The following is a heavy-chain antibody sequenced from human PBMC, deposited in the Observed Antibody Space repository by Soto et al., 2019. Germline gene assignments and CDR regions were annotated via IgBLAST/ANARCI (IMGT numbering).Heavy chain of an antibody. CDR2: ISYDGSNK. Sequence: QVQLVESGGGVVQPGRSLRLSCAASGFTFSSYAMHWVRQAPGKGLEWVAVISYDGSNKYYADSVKGRFTISRDNSKNTRYLQMNSLRAEDTAVYYCARDWDYNDPEGWGQGTLVTVSS. CDR1: GFTFSSYA. CDR3: ARDWDYNDPEG. V-gene: IGHV3-30-3*01. D-gene: IGHD4-4*01. J-gene: IGHJ1*01.